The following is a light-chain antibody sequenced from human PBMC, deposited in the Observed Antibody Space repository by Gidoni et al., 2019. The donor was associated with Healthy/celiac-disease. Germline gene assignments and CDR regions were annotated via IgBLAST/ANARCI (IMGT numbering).Light chain of an antibody. CDR3: QQYGSSPFT. CDR2: GAS. V-gene: IGKV3-20*01. CDR1: QSVSSSY. J-gene: IGKJ4*01. Sequence: DIVLTQSPCTLSLSPGERATLSCRASQSVSSSYLAWYQQKPGQAPRLLIYGASSRATGIPDRFSGSGSGTDFTLTISRLEPEDFAVYYCQQYGSSPFTFGGGTKVEIK.